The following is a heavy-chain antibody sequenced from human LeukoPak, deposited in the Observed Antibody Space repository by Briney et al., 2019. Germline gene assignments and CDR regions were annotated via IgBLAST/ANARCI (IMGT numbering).Heavy chain of an antibody. V-gene: IGHV3-23*01. J-gene: IGHJ4*02. D-gene: IGHD3-10*01. Sequence: GGSLRLSYVPSGITFSNSALSWVRQAPGKGLEWVSAISGSGGSTYYADSVKGRFTISRDNSKNTLYLQMNSLRAEDTAVYYCAILDYYGSGSHGNYWGQGTLVTVSS. CDR1: GITFSNSA. CDR3: AILDYYGSGSHGNY. CDR2: ISGSGGST.